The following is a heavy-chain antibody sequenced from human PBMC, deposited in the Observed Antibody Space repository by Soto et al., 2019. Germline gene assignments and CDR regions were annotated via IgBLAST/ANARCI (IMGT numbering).Heavy chain of an antibody. D-gene: IGHD6-13*01. J-gene: IGHJ4*02. Sequence: SETLSLTCTVSGGSISSYYWSWFRQPPGKGLEWIGYIYYSGSTNYNPSLKSRVTISVDTSKNQFSLKLSSVTAADTAVYYCTRGIAAESGWDQGTLVTVSS. CDR2: IYYSGST. V-gene: IGHV4-59*01. CDR1: GGSISSYY. CDR3: TRGIAAESG.